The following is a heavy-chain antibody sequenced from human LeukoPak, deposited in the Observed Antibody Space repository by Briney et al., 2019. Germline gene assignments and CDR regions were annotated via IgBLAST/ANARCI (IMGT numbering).Heavy chain of an antibody. D-gene: IGHD5-18*01. CDR3: ARRGGSNYGHDY. Sequence: SETLSLTCTVSGGSISSSSSYWGWIRQPPGKGLEWIGNVYYSGTTYYNPSLKSRVTISVDTSKNQFSLKLISVTAADTAVYYCARRGGSNYGHDYWGLGTLVTVSS. CDR1: GGSISSSSSY. CDR2: VYYSGTT. V-gene: IGHV4-39*01. J-gene: IGHJ4*02.